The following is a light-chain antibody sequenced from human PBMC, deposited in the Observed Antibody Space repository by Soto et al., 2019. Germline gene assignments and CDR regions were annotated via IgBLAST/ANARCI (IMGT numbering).Light chain of an antibody. CDR1: QTVNNNY. V-gene: IGKV3D-20*02. Sequence: ELVLTQSPGTLSLSPVERATLSCRASQTVNNNYLAWYQQIPGQAPRLLISGVSGRATGTPDRFSGSASGTDFTLTISRLEPEDFAVYYCQQRSNWPPITFGQGTRLEIK. CDR2: GVS. J-gene: IGKJ5*01. CDR3: QQRSNWPPIT.